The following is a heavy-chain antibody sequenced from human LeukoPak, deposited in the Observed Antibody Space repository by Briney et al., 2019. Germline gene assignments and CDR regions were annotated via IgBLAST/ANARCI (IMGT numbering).Heavy chain of an antibody. CDR3: ARAGNGYNYYFDY. J-gene: IGHJ4*02. Sequence: GGSLRLSCAASGFTVSSNYMSWVRQAPGKGLEWVSVIYSGGTTYYADSVKGRFTISRDNSKNTLYLQMNSLRAEDTAVYYCARAGNGYNYYFDYWGQGTLVTVSS. CDR1: GFTVSSNY. CDR2: IYSGGTT. V-gene: IGHV3-53*01. D-gene: IGHD5-24*01.